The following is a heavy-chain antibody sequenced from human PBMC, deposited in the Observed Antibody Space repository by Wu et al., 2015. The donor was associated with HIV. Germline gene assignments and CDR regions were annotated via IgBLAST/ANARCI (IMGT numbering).Heavy chain of an antibody. J-gene: IGHJ4*02. V-gene: IGHV1-46*01. D-gene: IGHD4/OR15-4a*01. CDR3: ATRRPTAGAPFAS. CDR1: GYTFTSYY. Sequence: QVQLVQSGAEVKKPGASVKVSCKASGYTFTSYYMHWVRQAPGQGLEWMGIINPSGGSTSYAQKFQGRVTMTRDTSTSTAYVELSNLRSDDTAVYYCATRRPTAGAPFASWGQGTLVTVSS. CDR2: INPSGGST.